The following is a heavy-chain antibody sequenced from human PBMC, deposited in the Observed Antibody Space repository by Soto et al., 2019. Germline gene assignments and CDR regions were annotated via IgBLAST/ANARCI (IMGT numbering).Heavy chain of an antibody. Sequence: GGSLRLSCAASGFTFSSYSMNWVRQAPGKGLEWVSYISSSSYTIYYADSVKGRFTISRDNAKNSLFLQMNSLRAEDTAVYYCARVDLLRYFDWSASFDYWGQGTLVTVSS. CDR1: GFTFSSYS. CDR3: ARVDLLRYFDWSASFDY. J-gene: IGHJ4*02. V-gene: IGHV3-48*01. D-gene: IGHD3-9*01. CDR2: ISSSSYTI.